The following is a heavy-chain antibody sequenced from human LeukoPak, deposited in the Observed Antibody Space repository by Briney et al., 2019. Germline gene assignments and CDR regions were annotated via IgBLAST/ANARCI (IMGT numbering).Heavy chain of an antibody. Sequence: SETLSLTCAVYGGSFSGYYWSWIRQPPGKGLEWIGEINHSGSTNYNPSLKSRVTISVDTPKNQFSLKLSSVTAADTAVYYCATRRLAEVPWFDPWGQGTLVTVSS. J-gene: IGHJ5*02. V-gene: IGHV4-34*01. CDR2: INHSGST. D-gene: IGHD1-1*01. CDR3: ATRRLAEVPWFDP. CDR1: GGSFSGYY.